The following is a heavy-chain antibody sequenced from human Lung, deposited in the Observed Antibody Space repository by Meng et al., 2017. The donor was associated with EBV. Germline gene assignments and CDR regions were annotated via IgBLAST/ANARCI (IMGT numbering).Heavy chain of an antibody. D-gene: IGHD1-7*01. CDR1: GFTLSDAW. V-gene: IGHV3-15*01. CDR3: ATETTPTDY. CDR2: IKSKGDGGTI. J-gene: IGHJ4*02. Sequence: EVHLVESGGGWVKPGGSLRLSCIVSGFTLSDAWMSWVRQAPGKGLEWVGRIKSKGDGGTIDYGAPVKGRFIISRDDSKNTLFLQMNNLKSEDTGVYFCATETTPTDYWGQGTLVTVSS.